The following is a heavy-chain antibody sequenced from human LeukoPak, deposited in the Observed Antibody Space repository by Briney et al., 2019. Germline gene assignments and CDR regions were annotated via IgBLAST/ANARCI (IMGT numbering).Heavy chain of an antibody. CDR1: GFTVRSNY. CDR3: ARERGASAFDY. D-gene: IGHD1-26*01. V-gene: IGHV3-53*01. CDR2: IYSGGST. Sequence: GFLRLPCSASGFTVRSNYMSLVRPAPGEGVEWVSVIYSGGSTYYADSVKGRFTISRDNSKNTLYLQMNSLRAEDTAVYYCARERGASAFDYWGQGTLVTVSS. J-gene: IGHJ4*02.